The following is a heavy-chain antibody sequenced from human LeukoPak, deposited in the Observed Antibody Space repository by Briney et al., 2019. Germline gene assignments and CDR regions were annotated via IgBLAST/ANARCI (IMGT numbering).Heavy chain of an antibody. J-gene: IGHJ4*02. CDR2: IYTSGST. Sequence: SETLSLTCTVSGGSISSYYWSWIRQPAGKGLEWIGRIYTSGSTNYNPSLKSRVTMSVDTSKNQFSLKLSSVTAADTAVYYCARTYYDSSGYPYYFDYWGQGTLVTVSS. CDR1: GGSISSYY. CDR3: ARTYYDSSGYPYYFDY. V-gene: IGHV4-4*07. D-gene: IGHD3-22*01.